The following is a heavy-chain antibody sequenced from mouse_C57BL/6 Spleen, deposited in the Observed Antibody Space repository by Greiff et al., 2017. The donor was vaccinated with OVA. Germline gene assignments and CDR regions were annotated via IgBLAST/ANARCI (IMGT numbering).Heavy chain of an antibody. CDR3: ARCVDDGYPAY. J-gene: IGHJ3*01. Sequence: VQLQQSGPELVKPGASVKISCKASGYAFSSSWMNWVKQRPGKGLEWIGRIYPGDGDTNYNGKFKGKATLTADKSSSTAYMQLSSLTSEDSAVYFCARCVDDGYPAYWGQGTLVTVSA. V-gene: IGHV1-82*01. CDR1: GYAFSSSW. CDR2: IYPGDGDT. D-gene: IGHD2-3*01.